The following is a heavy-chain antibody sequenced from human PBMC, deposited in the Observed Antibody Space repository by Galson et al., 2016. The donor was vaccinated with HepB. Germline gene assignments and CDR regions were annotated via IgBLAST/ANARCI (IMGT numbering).Heavy chain of an antibody. V-gene: IGHV3-74*01. D-gene: IGHD3-10*01. CDR2: TNEYGSIT. CDR1: GFSFSSFW. CDR3: ARDVCGWGSY. J-gene: IGHJ4*02. Sequence: SLRLSCAASGFSFSSFWMHWVRQVPGKGLVWVARTNEYGSITDYADSVKGRFPISRDNSKNTLYLQMSSLRAEDTAVYFCARDVCGWGSYWGQGTLVTVSS.